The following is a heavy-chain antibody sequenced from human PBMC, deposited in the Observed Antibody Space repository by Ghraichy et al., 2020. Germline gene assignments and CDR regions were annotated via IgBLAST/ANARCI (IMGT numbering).Heavy chain of an antibody. Sequence: GGSLRLSCAASGFNFIIYWMHWVRQAPGQGPVCVSRINADGSRTVYADSVKGRFTISRNNAENTVYLQMHSLRAEDTAVYYCATGLVVGAKDYWGQGTLVTVSS. D-gene: IGHD1-26*01. J-gene: IGHJ4*02. CDR2: INADGSRT. CDR1: GFNFIIYW. CDR3: ATGLVVGAKDY. V-gene: IGHV3-74*01.